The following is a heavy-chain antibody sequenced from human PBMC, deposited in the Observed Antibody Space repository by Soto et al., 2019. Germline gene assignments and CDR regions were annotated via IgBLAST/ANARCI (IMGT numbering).Heavy chain of an antibody. V-gene: IGHV4-34*01. Sequence: QVQLQQWGAGLLKPSETLSLTCAVYGGSFSGYYWSWIRQPPGKGLEWIGEINHSGSTNYNPSLKSRVTISVDTSKNQFSLKLSSVTAADTAVYYCARFRAGNPAAMEYYFDYWGQGTLVTVSS. J-gene: IGHJ4*02. CDR1: GGSFSGYY. CDR3: ARFRAGNPAAMEYYFDY. D-gene: IGHD2-2*01. CDR2: INHSGST.